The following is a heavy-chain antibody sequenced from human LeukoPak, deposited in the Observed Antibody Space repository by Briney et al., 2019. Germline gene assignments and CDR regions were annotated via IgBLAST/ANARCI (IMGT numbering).Heavy chain of an antibody. J-gene: IGHJ3*02. CDR2: ISSSSSYT. V-gene: IGHV3-11*06. CDR3: ARAPGREDAFDI. CDR1: GFTFSDYY. Sequence: GGSLRLSCAASGFTFSDYYMSWIRQAPGKGLEWVSYISSSSSYTNYADSVKGRFTISRDNAKNSLYLQVNSLTAEDTAVYYCARAPGREDAFDIWGQGTMVTVSS.